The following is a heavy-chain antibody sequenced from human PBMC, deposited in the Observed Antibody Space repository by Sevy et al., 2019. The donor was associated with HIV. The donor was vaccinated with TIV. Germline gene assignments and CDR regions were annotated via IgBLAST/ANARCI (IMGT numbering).Heavy chain of an antibody. D-gene: IGHD5-12*01. CDR2: INPSGGST. V-gene: IGHV1-46*01. CDR3: AREYSGYDTFDY. Sequence: ASVKVSCKASGYTFTSYYMHWVRQAPGQGLEWMGIINPSGGSTSYPQKFQGRVTMTRDTSTSTVYMELSSLRSEDTAVYYCAREYSGYDTFDYWGQGTLVTVSS. CDR1: GYTFTSYY. J-gene: IGHJ4*02.